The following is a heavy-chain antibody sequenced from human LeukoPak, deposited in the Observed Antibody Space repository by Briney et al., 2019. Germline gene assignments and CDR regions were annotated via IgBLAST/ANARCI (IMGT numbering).Heavy chain of an antibody. CDR3: LAYCSSTSCYGY. J-gene: IGHJ2*01. V-gene: IGHV1-18*01. D-gene: IGHD2-2*01. CDR1: GYTFTSYG. Sequence: ASVKVSCKASGYTFTSYGISWVRQAPGQGLEWMGWISAYNGNTNYAQKLQGRVTMTTDTSTSTAYMELRSLRSDDTAVYYCLAYCSSTSCYGYWGRGTLVTVSS. CDR2: ISAYNGNT.